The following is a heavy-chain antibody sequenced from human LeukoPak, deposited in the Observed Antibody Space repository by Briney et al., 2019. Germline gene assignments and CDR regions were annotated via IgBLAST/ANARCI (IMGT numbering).Heavy chain of an antibody. J-gene: IGHJ4*02. CDR1: GVSISAYY. CDR3: ARAGVSGNYYYYFDY. Sequence: SETLSLTCIVSGVSISAYYWSWIRQPPGKGLEYIGYIYHSEITSYNSSLNSRVTISVDTSKNRFSLQLKSVTAADTAVYYCARAGVSGNYYYYFDYWGQGTLVTVSS. V-gene: IGHV4-59*01. D-gene: IGHD1-26*01. CDR2: IYHSEIT.